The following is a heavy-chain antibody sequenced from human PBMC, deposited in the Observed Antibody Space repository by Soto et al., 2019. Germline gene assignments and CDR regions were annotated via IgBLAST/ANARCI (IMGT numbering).Heavy chain of an antibody. V-gene: IGHV4-30-4*01. Sequence: QVQLQESGPGLVKPSQTLSLTCTVSGGSISSGDYYWSWIRQPPGKGLEWIGYIYYSGSTYYNPSSKGRVTISVDTSKTQFSRKRSFVTAADTAVYSCASERGYSYGWVWSGWGRAVWGQGPTVTVSS. CDR2: IYYSGST. D-gene: IGHD5-18*01. J-gene: IGHJ6*02. CDR1: GGSISSGDYY. CDR3: ASERGYSYGWVWSGWGRAV.